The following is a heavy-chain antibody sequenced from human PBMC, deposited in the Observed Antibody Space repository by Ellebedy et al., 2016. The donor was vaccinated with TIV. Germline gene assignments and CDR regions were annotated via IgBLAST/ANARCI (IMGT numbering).Heavy chain of an antibody. CDR3: ARDPVGVRPAFDV. CDR2: IADTGGTT. Sequence: GESLKISCAASEISLRSYAMSWVRQAPGKGLEWVSTIADTGGTTYYRDSVKGRFTVSRHTSRNTLYLPMSSLRAEDKAIYYFARDPVGVRPAFDVWGQGTMVTVSS. V-gene: IGHV3-23*01. D-gene: IGHD4-23*01. CDR1: EISLRSYA. J-gene: IGHJ3*01.